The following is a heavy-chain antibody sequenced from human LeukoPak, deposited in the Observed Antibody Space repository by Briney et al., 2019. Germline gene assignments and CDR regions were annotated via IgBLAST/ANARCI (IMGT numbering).Heavy chain of an antibody. CDR3: ARDSGPNDAFDI. D-gene: IGHD3-10*01. CDR2: INPNSGGT. J-gene: IGHJ3*02. CDR1: GYTFTGYY. Sequence: GASVKVSCKASGYTFTGYYMHWVRQAPGQGLEWMGWINPNSGGTNYAQKFQGRVTMTRDTSISTAYMELSSLRSDDTAVYYCARDSGPNDAFDIWGQGTMVTVSS. V-gene: IGHV1-2*02.